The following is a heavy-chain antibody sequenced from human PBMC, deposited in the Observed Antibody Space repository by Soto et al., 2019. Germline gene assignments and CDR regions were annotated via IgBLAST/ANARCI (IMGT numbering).Heavy chain of an antibody. D-gene: IGHD2-21*02. CDR3: ARDRRVAVTDGGVGLDY. CDR1: GFSFANYG. Sequence: QVQLVQSGPEVKKPGASVKVSCKASGFSFANYGINWVRQAPGQGLEWMGWTTVYSGKTNYAQKFQGRVTMTTDTSTNPAYMDVRRLNSDDTAVYYCARDRRVAVTDGGVGLDYWGQGTLVTVSS. V-gene: IGHV1-18*01. CDR2: TTVYSGKT. J-gene: IGHJ4*02.